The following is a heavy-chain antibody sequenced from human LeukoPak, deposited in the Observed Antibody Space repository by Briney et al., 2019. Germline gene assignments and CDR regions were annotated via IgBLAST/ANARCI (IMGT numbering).Heavy chain of an antibody. J-gene: IGHJ4*02. CDR1: GFTFSSYA. Sequence: PGGSLRLSCAASGFTFSSYAMSWVRQAPGKGLEWVSAISGSGGSTYYADSVKGRFTISRDNSKNTLYLQMNSLRAEDTAVYYCAKSYREYVVPAAYLYWGQGTLVTVSS. CDR3: AKSYREYVVPAAYLY. D-gene: IGHD2-2*01. CDR2: ISGSGGST. V-gene: IGHV3-23*01.